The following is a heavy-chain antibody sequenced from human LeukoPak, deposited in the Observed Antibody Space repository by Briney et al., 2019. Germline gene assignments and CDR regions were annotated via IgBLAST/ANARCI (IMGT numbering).Heavy chain of an antibody. D-gene: IGHD3-10*01. CDR1: GFTFSSHG. J-gene: IGHJ5*02. Sequence: GGSLRLSCAASGFTFSSHGMQWVRQAPGKGLEWVALIWYDGSRANYVDSVMGRFTISRDSSKNTLYLQMDNLRVEDTAVYFCAKDLSYGSLWFDPWGQGTLVTVSS. CDR3: AKDLSYGSLWFDP. V-gene: IGHV3-33*06. CDR2: IWYDGSRA.